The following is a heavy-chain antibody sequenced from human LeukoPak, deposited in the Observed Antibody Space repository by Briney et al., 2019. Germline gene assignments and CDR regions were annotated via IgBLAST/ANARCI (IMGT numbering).Heavy chain of an antibody. D-gene: IGHD5-24*01. CDR3: ARVRWYSRLFDY. V-gene: IGHV1-2*02. CDR2: INPNSGGT. CDR1: GYTFTGYY. Sequence: ASVKVSCKASGYTFTGYYMHWVRQAPGQGLEWMGWINPNSGGTNYAQKFQGRVTMTRDTSISTAYMELSGLRSDDTAVYYCARVRWYSRLFDYWGQGTLVTVSS. J-gene: IGHJ4*02.